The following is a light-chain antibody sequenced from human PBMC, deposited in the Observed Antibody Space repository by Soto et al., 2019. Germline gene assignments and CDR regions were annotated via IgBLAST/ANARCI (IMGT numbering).Light chain of an antibody. CDR2: GAS. CDR3: QQYGSSPFT. Sequence: VLTQSPGALSLSPGERATLSCRASQSVSSSYLAWYQQKPGQAPRLLIYGASSRATGIPDRFSGSGSGTDFTLTISRLEPEDFAVYYCQQYGSSPFTFGPGT. V-gene: IGKV3-20*01. J-gene: IGKJ3*01. CDR1: QSVSSSY.